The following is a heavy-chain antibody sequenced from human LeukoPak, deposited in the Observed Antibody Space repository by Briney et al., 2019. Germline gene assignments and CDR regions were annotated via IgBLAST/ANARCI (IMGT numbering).Heavy chain of an antibody. CDR1: GGSISSSSYY. CDR2: INHSGST. D-gene: IGHD2-2*01. Sequence: SETLSLTCTVSGGSISSSSYYWSWIRQPPGKGLEWIGEINHSGSTNYNPSLKSRVTISVDTSKNQFSLKLSSVTAADTAVYYCARSVMESQRLIPAAMAVLVGYYYYMDVWGKGTTVTVSS. J-gene: IGHJ6*03. V-gene: IGHV4-39*07. CDR3: ARSVMESQRLIPAAMAVLVGYYYYMDV.